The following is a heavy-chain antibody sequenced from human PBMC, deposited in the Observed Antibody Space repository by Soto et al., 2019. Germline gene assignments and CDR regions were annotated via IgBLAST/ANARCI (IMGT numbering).Heavy chain of an antibody. V-gene: IGHV1-69*08. D-gene: IGHD2-2*01. Sequence: QVQLVQSGAEVKKPGSSVKVSCKASGGTFSSYTISWVRQAPGQGLEWMGRIIPILGIANYAQKFQGRVTITEDKSTSTAYMELSRLRSEDTAVYYCARDVGDCSSTSCYPGYNWFDPWGQGTLVTVSS. CDR1: GGTFSSYT. CDR3: ARDVGDCSSTSCYPGYNWFDP. J-gene: IGHJ5*02. CDR2: IIPILGIA.